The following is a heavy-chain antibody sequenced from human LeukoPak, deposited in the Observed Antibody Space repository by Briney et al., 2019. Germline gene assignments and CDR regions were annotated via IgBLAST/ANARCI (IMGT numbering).Heavy chain of an antibody. J-gene: IGHJ5*02. V-gene: IGHV4-4*07. Sequence: SESLSLTCTVSGGSISSYYWSWIRQPAGKGLEWIGRIYTSGSTNYNPSLKSRVTISVDKSKNQFSLKLSSVTAADTAVYYCARDREVIAARPEGWFDPWGQGTLVTVSS. CDR2: IYTSGST. CDR3: ARDREVIAARPEGWFDP. CDR1: GGSISSYY. D-gene: IGHD6-6*01.